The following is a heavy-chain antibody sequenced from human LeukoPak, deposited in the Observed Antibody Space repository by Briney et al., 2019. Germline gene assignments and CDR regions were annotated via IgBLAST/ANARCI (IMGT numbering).Heavy chain of an antibody. D-gene: IGHD6-13*01. V-gene: IGHV3-23*01. Sequence: GGSLRLSCAASGFTFSSYGMRWVRQAPGKGLEWVSAISGSGGTAYYADSVKGRFTISRDNSKNTLYLHMSSLRAEDTAVYYCAKEPRGSSSRLIYFDYWGQGTLVTVSP. J-gene: IGHJ4*02. CDR1: GFTFSSYG. CDR2: ISGSGGTA. CDR3: AKEPRGSSSRLIYFDY.